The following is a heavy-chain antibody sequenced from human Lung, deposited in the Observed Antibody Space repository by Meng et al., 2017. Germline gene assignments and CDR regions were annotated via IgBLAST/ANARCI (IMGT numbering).Heavy chain of an antibody. Sequence: QVHLVHSGVEVKTPGSSVKVSCKASGGTFSSYTLIWVRQAPGQGLEWMGRILPILDITKYTQKFQGRVTITADKSTSTAYMELSSLTSDDTAVYYCAREHDSSGYIDFWGQGTLVTVSS. V-gene: IGHV1-69*04. D-gene: IGHD3-22*01. CDR3: AREHDSSGYIDF. CDR1: GGTFSSYT. CDR2: ILPILDIT. J-gene: IGHJ4*02.